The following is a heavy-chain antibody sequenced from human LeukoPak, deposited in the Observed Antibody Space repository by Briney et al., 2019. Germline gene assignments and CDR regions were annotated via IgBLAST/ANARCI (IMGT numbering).Heavy chain of an antibody. CDR1: GFTFSSYA. Sequence: GASLRLSCAASGFTFSSYAMHWVRQAPGKGLEWAAVISYDGSNKYYADSVKGRFTISRDNSKNTLYLQMNSLRAEDTAVYYCARKGRVVPAASFDYWGQGTLVTVSS. CDR2: ISYDGSNK. V-gene: IGHV3-30*04. CDR3: ARKGRVVPAASFDY. D-gene: IGHD2-2*01. J-gene: IGHJ4*02.